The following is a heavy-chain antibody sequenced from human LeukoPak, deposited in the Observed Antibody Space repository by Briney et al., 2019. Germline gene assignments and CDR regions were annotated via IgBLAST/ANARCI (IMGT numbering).Heavy chain of an antibody. CDR3: TREEGYYYGSGTWNWFDP. Sequence: GGSLRLSCTASGFTFGDYAMSWVRQAPGKGLEWVGFIRSKAYGVTTEYAASVKGRFTISRDDSKSIAYLQMNSLKTEDTAVYYCTREEGYYYGSGTWNWFDPWGQGTLVTVSS. D-gene: IGHD3-10*01. CDR1: GFTFGDYA. CDR2: IRSKAYGVTT. J-gene: IGHJ5*02. V-gene: IGHV3-49*04.